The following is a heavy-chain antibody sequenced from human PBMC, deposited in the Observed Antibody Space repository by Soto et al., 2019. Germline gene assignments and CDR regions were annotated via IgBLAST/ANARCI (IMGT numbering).Heavy chain of an antibody. CDR1: GGSISSGDYY. J-gene: IGHJ6*02. CDR2: IYYSGST. V-gene: IGHV4-30-4*01. CDR3: AREQYCYGKDV. Sequence: QVQLQESGPGLVKPSQPLSLTCTVSGGSISSGDYYWSWIRQPPGKGLEWIGYIYYSGSTYYNPSLKNPVTISVDTSKNQYSLKLSSVTAAATAVYYCAREQYCYGKDVWGQGTTVTVSS.